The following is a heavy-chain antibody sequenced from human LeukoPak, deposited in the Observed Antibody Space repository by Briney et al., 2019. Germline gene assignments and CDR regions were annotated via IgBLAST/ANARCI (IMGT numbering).Heavy chain of an antibody. CDR1: GFTFSSYG. D-gene: IGHD3-22*01. CDR3: ARDTRGSGYYGYFQH. V-gene: IGHV3-30*02. J-gene: IGHJ1*01. CDR2: IRYDGSNK. Sequence: GGSLRLSCAASGFTFSSYGMHWVRQAPGKGLEWVAFIRYDGSNKYYADSVKGRFTISRDNSKNTLYLQMNSLRAEDTAVYYCARDTRGSGYYGYFQHWGQGTLVTVSS.